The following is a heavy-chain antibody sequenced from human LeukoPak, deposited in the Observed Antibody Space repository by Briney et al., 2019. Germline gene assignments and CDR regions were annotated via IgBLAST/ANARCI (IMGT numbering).Heavy chain of an antibody. CDR2: INPDSGAT. D-gene: IGHD3-9*01. V-gene: IGHV1-2*02. J-gene: IGHJ4*02. Sequence: ASVKVSCKSSGYTFTGSYMHWVRQAPGQGLEWMGWINPDSGATTYAQQFQGRVTVTRDTSISTTYMELSSLRSDDTAVYYCARDRRELRYFDWFLDYWGQGTLVTVSS. CDR3: ARDRRELRYFDWFLDY. CDR1: GYTFTGSY.